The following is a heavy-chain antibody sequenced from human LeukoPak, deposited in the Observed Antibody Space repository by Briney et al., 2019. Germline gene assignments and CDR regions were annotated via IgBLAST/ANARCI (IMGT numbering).Heavy chain of an antibody. CDR3: IGEYYYGSGSRIMDV. CDR1: GYTFTSYY. J-gene: IGHJ6*03. CDR2: INPSGGST. V-gene: IGHV1-46*01. Sequence: VASVKVSCKASGYTFTSYYMHWVRQAPGQGLEWMGIINPSGGSTSYAQKFQGRVTMTRDTSTSTVYMELSSLRSEDTAVYYCIGEYYYGSGSRIMDVWGKGTTVTISS. D-gene: IGHD3-10*01.